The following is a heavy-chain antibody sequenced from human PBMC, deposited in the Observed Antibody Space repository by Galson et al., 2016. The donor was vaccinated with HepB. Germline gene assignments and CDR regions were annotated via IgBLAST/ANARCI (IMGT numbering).Heavy chain of an antibody. CDR1: GFTFSNYG. CDR2: IWYDGSNE. CDR3: ARNPLATGFDR. V-gene: IGHV3-33*01. Sequence: SLRLPCAASGFTFSNYGMHWVRQAPGKGLEWVAVIWYDGSNENYAASVKGRFTISRDNSKNTLDLQMNSLKFEDTAVYFCARNPLATGFDRWGQGTLVTVSS. J-gene: IGHJ4*02. D-gene: IGHD6-13*01.